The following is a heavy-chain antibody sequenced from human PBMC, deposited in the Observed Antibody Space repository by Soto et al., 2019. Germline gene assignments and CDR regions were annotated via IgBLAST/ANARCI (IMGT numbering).Heavy chain of an antibody. CDR2: INAYNGNT. CDR3: AMVDVYVTPSPQDV. CDR1: GYSFTRYG. V-gene: IGHV1-18*01. D-gene: IGHD3-16*01. J-gene: IGHJ6*02. Sequence: QVQLVQSGAEVKNPGASVKVSCKASGYSFTRYGIGWARQAPGQGLEWMGWINAYNGNTNYAQNLQGRLTLTTDTSTTPAYTELRSLRSNDTAIYYCAMVDVYVTPSPQDVWGQGTTVTVSS.